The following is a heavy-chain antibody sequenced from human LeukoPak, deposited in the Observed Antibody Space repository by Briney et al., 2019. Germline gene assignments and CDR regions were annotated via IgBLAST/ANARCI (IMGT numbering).Heavy chain of an antibody. Sequence: PGGSLRLSCAASGFTVSSNYMNWVRQAPGKGLEWVSVIYSGGSTFYSDSVKGRFTISRDSSKNTLYLHMNSLRAEDTAVYYCTRGWTSGDYFDYSGRGTLVTVSS. D-gene: IGHD3/OR15-3a*01. V-gene: IGHV3-53*01. J-gene: IGHJ4*02. CDR3: TRGWTSGDYFDY. CDR2: IYSGGST. CDR1: GFTVSSNY.